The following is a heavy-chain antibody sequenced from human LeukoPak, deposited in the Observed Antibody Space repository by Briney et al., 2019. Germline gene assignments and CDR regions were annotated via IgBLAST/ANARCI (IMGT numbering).Heavy chain of an antibody. D-gene: IGHD3-10*01. J-gene: IGHJ4*02. V-gene: IGHV3-48*04. Sequence: GGSLRLSCAASGFTFSSYSMNWVRQAPGKGLEWVSYISSSSSTIYYADSVKGRFTISRDNAKNSLYLQMNSLRAEDTAVYYCAKTYYYDSGSYWGQGTLVTVSS. CDR2: ISSSSSTI. CDR1: GFTFSSYS. CDR3: AKTYYYDSGSY.